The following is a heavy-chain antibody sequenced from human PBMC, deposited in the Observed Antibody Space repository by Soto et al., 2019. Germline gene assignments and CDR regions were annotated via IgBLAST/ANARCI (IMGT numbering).Heavy chain of an antibody. CDR1: GGSVNNADYF. V-gene: IGHV4-31*03. CDR3: ARDADYGGSRGGMDV. CDR2: IYYSGST. Sequence: QVRLEESGPGLVKPSETLSLICSVSGGSVNNADYFWSWIRHHPENGLEWIGYIYYSGSTPYNPSFKTRATQSIHTSKNQFSLRLNSVTVADTAVYFCARDADYGGSRGGMDVWGRGTTVTVSS. D-gene: IGHD4-17*01. J-gene: IGHJ6*02.